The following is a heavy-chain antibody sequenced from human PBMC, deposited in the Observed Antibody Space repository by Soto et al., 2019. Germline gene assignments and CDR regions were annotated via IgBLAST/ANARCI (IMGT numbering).Heavy chain of an antibody. CDR1: GGSISSGGYS. D-gene: IGHD3-22*01. J-gene: IGHJ6*02. Sequence: QLQLQESGSGLVKPSQTLSLTCAVSGGSISSGGYSWSWIRQPPEKGLEWIGYIYHSGSTYYNPSLKSRVTISVDRSKNQFSLKLSSVTAADTAVYYCARGDGGYYDSSGYYAYYGMDVWGQGTTVTVSS. CDR2: IYHSGST. CDR3: ARGDGGYYDSSGYYAYYGMDV. V-gene: IGHV4-30-2*01.